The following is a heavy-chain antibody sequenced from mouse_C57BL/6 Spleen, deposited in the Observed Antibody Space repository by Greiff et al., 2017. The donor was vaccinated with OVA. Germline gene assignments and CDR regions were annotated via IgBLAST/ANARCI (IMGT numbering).Heavy chain of an antibody. Sequence: VTLKESGPGILQSSQTLSLTCSFSGFSLSTSGMGVSWIRQPSGKGLEWLAHIYWDDDKRYNPSLKSRLTISKDTSRNQVFLKITSVDTADTATYYCARRDYYGSSSFAYWGQGTLVTVSA. CDR1: GFSLSTSGMG. D-gene: IGHD1-1*01. J-gene: IGHJ3*01. CDR3: ARRDYYGSSSFAY. CDR2: IYWDDDK. V-gene: IGHV8-12*01.